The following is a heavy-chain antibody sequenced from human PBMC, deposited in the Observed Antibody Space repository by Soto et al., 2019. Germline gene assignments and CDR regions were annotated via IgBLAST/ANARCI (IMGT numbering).Heavy chain of an antibody. Sequence: QVQLVESGGGVVQPGRSLSLSCAASQLTFNNYAMHWVRQAPGKGLEWVAVISDDGHNKYYADSVRGRFTISRDNSKNTVYLHMNSLRVDDTDVYYCAKDLNVKTYVPYGMDVWGQGTTVTVSS. CDR2: ISDDGHNK. CDR1: QLTFNNYA. D-gene: IGHD3-10*02. J-gene: IGHJ6*02. V-gene: IGHV3-30*18. CDR3: AKDLNVKTYVPYGMDV.